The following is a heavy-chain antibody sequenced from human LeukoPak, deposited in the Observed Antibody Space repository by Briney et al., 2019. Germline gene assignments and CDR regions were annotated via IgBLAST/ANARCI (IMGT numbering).Heavy chain of an antibody. Sequence: SETLSLTCAVYGGSFSGYYWSWIRQPPGKGLEWIGEINHSGSTNYNPTLKSRVTISVDTSKNQFSLKLSSVTAADTAVYYCARQKFFPNWFDPWGQGTLVTVSS. CDR2: INHSGST. V-gene: IGHV4-34*01. CDR1: GGSFSGYY. CDR3: ARQKFFPNWFDP. J-gene: IGHJ5*02.